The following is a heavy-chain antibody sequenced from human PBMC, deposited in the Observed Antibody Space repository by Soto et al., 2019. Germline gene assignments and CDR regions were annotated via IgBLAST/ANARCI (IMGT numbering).Heavy chain of an antibody. D-gene: IGHD2-2*01. Sequence: ASVKVSCKASGYTFTSYGISWVRQAPGQGLEWMGWISAYNGNTNYAQKLQGRVTMTTDTSTSTAYMELRSLRSDDTAVYYCARGSSSSTSCCNFDYWGQATLVTVSS. CDR1: GYTFTSYG. J-gene: IGHJ4*02. V-gene: IGHV1-18*01. CDR3: ARGSSSSTSCCNFDY. CDR2: ISAYNGNT.